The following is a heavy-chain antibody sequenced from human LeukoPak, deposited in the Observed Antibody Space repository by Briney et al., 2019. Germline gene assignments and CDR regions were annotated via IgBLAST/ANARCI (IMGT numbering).Heavy chain of an antibody. CDR2: IRSKIYGGTP. Sequence: HPWGALRLSCTASGFTFGDYAMTWVRQAPGKGLEWVGFIRSKIYGGTPEYAASVKGRFTISRDDSKGIAYLQMNSLKTEDTAVYYCTRDQTPYYWGQGTLVTVSS. V-gene: IGHV3-49*04. CDR1: GFTFGDYA. CDR3: TRDQTPYY. J-gene: IGHJ4*02.